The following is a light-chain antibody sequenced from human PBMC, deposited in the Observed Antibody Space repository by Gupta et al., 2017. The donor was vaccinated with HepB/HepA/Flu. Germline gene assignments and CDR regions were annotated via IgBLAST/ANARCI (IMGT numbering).Light chain of an antibody. CDR3: SSYAGSNICV. J-gene: IGLJ1*01. CDR1: SSEVGGYNY. Sequence: QSALTQPPSASVSPGQSVTISRTGTSSEVGGYNYVSCYQRPPGKAPKVIIYEISKRPSGVPDRFSGSRSGNTASLTVSGLQADDEAEYFCSSYAGSNICVFGTGTTVTVL. V-gene: IGLV2-8*01. CDR2: EIS.